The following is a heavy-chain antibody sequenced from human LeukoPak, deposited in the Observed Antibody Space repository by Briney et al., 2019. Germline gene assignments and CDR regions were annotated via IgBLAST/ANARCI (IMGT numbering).Heavy chain of an antibody. J-gene: IGHJ4*02. Sequence: SETLSLTCAVYGGSFSGYYWSWIRQPPGKGLEWIGEINHSGSTNYNPSLKSRVTISVDTSKNQFSLKLSSVTAADTAVYYCARDLYGDSPGLWGQGTLVTVSS. V-gene: IGHV4-34*01. CDR2: INHSGST. D-gene: IGHD4-17*01. CDR1: GGSFSGYY. CDR3: ARDLYGDSPGL.